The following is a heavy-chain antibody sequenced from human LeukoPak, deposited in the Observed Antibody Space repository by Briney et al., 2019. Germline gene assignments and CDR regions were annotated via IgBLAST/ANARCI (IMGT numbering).Heavy chain of an antibody. V-gene: IGHV4-39*01. J-gene: IGHJ3*02. Sequence: PSETLSLTCTVSGGSISSSNYYWGWIRQPPGKGLEWIGSIHSSGSTYYNPSLKSRVTISVDTSKNQFSLKLSSVTAADTAVYYCARRLAHCTNGVCYTGYAFDIWGQGTMVTVSS. CDR2: IHSSGST. D-gene: IGHD2-8*01. CDR3: ARRLAHCTNGVCYTGYAFDI. CDR1: GGSISSSNYY.